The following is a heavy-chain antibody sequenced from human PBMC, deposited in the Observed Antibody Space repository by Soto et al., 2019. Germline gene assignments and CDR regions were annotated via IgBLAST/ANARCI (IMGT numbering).Heavy chain of an antibody. CDR1: GGSISSYY. Sequence: QVQLQESGPGLVKPSETLSLTCTVSGGSISSYYWSWIRQPPGKGLEWIGYIYYSGSTNYNPSLQSRVTISVDTSKNQFSLKLSSVTAADTAVYYCARHDSYYDILTGYSDYYYMDVWGKGTTVTVSS. CDR2: IYYSGST. D-gene: IGHD3-9*01. J-gene: IGHJ6*03. CDR3: ARHDSYYDILTGYSDYYYMDV. V-gene: IGHV4-59*08.